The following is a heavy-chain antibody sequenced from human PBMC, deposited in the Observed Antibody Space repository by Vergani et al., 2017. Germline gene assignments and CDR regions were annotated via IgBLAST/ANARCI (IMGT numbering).Heavy chain of an antibody. CDR1: GFTFSSYA. D-gene: IGHD2-8*01. Sequence: VQLLESGGGLVQPGGSLRLSCAASGFTFSSYAMSWVRQAPGKGLEWVSAISGSGGSTYYADSVKGRFTISRDKSKNTLYLQMNSLRAEDTAVYYCAKDWGKYCTNGVCPIDYWGQGTLVTVSS. V-gene: IGHV3-23*01. J-gene: IGHJ4*02. CDR2: ISGSGGST. CDR3: AKDWGKYCTNGVCPIDY.